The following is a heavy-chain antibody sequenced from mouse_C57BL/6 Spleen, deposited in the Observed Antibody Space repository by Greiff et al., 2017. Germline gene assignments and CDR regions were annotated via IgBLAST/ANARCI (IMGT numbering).Heavy chain of an antibody. CDR3: ARVHYGSSPY. CDR2: ISYDGSN. CDR1: GYSITSGYY. J-gene: IGHJ2*01. V-gene: IGHV3-6*01. Sequence: ESGPGLVKPSQSLSLTCSVTGYSITSGYYWNWIRQFPGNKLERMGYISYDGSNNYNPSLKNRISITRDTSKNQFFMKLNSVTTEDTATYYCARVHYGSSPYWGQGTTLTVSS. D-gene: IGHD1-1*01.